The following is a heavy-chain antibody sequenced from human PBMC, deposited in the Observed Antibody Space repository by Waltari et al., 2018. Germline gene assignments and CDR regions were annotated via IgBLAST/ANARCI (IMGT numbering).Heavy chain of an antibody. CDR1: GYSFTSYW. V-gene: IGHV5-51*01. CDR3: AGRAETWVTTTGFDY. Sequence: EVQLVQSGAEVKKPGESLKISCKGSGYSFTSYWIGWVRQMPGKGLEWEGLIYPGDPEHRYSPSLVGQVHIEADKSISPAYLQWSSLKAADTAMYYWAGRAETWVTTTGFDYWGQGTLVTVSS. CDR2: IYPGDPEH. J-gene: IGHJ4*02. D-gene: IGHD4-17*01.